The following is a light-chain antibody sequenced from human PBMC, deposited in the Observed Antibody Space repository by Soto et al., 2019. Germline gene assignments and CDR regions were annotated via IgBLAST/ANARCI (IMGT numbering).Light chain of an antibody. CDR1: QSVSSN. CDR2: GAS. V-gene: IGKV3-15*01. J-gene: IGKJ1*01. Sequence: EVEMTQSPDTLSVSPGERATLSCRASQSVSSNLAWYQQKLGQAPRLLIYGASTRATGISAKFSGSGSGTEFTLTISSLQSEDFAIYYCQQYNNWPRTFGQGTRVEIK. CDR3: QQYNNWPRT.